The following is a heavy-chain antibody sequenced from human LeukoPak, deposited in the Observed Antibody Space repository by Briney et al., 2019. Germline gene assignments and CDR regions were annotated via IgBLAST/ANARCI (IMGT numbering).Heavy chain of an antibody. V-gene: IGHV5-51*01. CDR2: IYPGDSDT. CDR1: GYTFSSYW. CDR3: ARRYCSGGNCYSGFDY. D-gene: IGHD2-15*01. Sequence: GGSLRLSCKGSGYTFSSYWIGWVRQMPGKGLEWMGIIYPGDSDTRYSPSLQGQVTISVDTSIGTAYLQWSSLKASDTAMYYCARRYCSGGNCYSGFDYWGQGTLVTVSS. J-gene: IGHJ4*02.